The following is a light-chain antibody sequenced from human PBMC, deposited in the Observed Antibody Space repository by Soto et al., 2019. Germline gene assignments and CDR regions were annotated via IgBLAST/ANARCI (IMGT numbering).Light chain of an antibody. Sequence: EIVLTQTPATLSLSPGERATLSCRASQNIGDTSLAWYKQKPGQAPRLLIYGASARGTGIPDRFSASGSGTDFTLTISRLEPDDFAVYYCHQYSRSPVTFSPLTFGGGSKVEI. V-gene: IGKV3-20*01. CDR2: GAS. CDR1: QNIGDTS. J-gene: IGKJ4*01. CDR3: HQYSRSPVTFSPLT.